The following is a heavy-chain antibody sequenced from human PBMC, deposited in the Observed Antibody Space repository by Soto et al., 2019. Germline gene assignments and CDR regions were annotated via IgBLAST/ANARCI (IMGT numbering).Heavy chain of an antibody. D-gene: IGHD3-16*01. J-gene: IGHJ4*02. CDR2: ISGDGAHT. CDR3: ASVGFVGEGDF. Sequence: EVQLAESGGGLIQPGGSLRLSCATSGFTFSRYWIHWVRQAPGEGLVWVSRISGDGAHTDYAEAVKGRFTVSRDIAKSTGYVQMNNLRAEDTAIYYCASVGFVGEGDFWGQGTLVTVSS. CDR1: GFTFSRYW. V-gene: IGHV3-74*01.